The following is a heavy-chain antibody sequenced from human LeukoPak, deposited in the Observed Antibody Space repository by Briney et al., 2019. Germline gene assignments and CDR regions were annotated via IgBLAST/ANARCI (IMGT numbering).Heavy chain of an antibody. J-gene: IGHJ4*02. Sequence: PGGSLRLSCAASGFSFSNYGMHWVRQAPGKGLEWVAVISSDGSNKYYADSVKGRFTISRDNSKNSLYLQMNSLRDEDTAVYYCASSGSYRFDYWGQGTLVTVSS. D-gene: IGHD1-26*01. CDR3: ASSGSYRFDY. CDR2: ISSDGSNK. V-gene: IGHV3-33*01. CDR1: GFSFSNYG.